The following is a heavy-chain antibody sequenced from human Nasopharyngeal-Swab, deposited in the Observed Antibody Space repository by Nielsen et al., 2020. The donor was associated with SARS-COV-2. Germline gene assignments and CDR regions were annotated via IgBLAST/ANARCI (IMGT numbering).Heavy chain of an antibody. CDR2: IDWDDDK. D-gene: IGHD5-24*01. Sequence: WIRQPPGKALEWLALIDWDDDKYYSTSLKTRLTISEDTSKNQVVLTMTNMDPVDTATYYCARIRDGFADYWGQGTLVTVSS. V-gene: IGHV2-70*01. J-gene: IGHJ4*02. CDR3: ARIRDGFADY.